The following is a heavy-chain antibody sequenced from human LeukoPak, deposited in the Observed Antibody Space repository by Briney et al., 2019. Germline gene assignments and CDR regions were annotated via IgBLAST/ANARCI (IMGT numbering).Heavy chain of an antibody. CDR3: AKEGYCSGGSCYSPYYFDY. V-gene: IGHV3-30*02. Sequence: GGSLRLSCAASGFTFSSYGMHWVRQAPGKGLEWVAFIRYDGSNKYYADSVKGRFTISRDNSKKTLYLQMNSLRAEDTAVYYCAKEGYCSGGSCYSPYYFDYWGQGTLVTVSS. CDR2: IRYDGSNK. CDR1: GFTFSSYG. D-gene: IGHD2-15*01. J-gene: IGHJ4*02.